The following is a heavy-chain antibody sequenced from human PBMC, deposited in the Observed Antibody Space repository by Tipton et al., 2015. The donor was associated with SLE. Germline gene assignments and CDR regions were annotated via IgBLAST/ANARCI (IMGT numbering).Heavy chain of an antibody. CDR3: ASGRAVAGGDYYYYYMDV. Sequence: LRLSCTVSGGSISSYYWSWIRQPPGKGLEWIGYIYYSGSTNYNPSLKSRVTISVDTSKNQFSLKLSSVTAADTAVYYCASGRAVAGGDYYYYYMDVWGKGTTVTVSS. V-gene: IGHV4-59*01. CDR2: IYYSGST. D-gene: IGHD6-19*01. CDR1: GGSISSYY. J-gene: IGHJ6*03.